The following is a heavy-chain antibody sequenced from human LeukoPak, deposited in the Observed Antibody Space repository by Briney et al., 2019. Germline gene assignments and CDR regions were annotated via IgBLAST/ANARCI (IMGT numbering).Heavy chain of an antibody. D-gene: IGHD4-11*01. CDR2: IHPSGGTT. CDR3: ARGHFSNYGYWFDP. V-gene: IGHV1-46*01. CDR1: GYTFTNYY. J-gene: IGHJ5*02. Sequence: GASVKVSCKASGYTFTNYYIHWVRQAPGRGLEWMGLIHPSGGTTTYAQNFQGRITMTRDTSATTVDMDLSSLISEDTAIYYCARGHFSNYGYWFDPWGQGTLVTVSS.